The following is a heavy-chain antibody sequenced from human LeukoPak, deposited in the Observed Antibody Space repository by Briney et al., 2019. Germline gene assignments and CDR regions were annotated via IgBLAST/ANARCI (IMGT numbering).Heavy chain of an antibody. CDR1: GFTLSSYA. V-gene: IGHV3-30-3*01. D-gene: IGHD3-22*01. CDR2: ISYEGSNN. Sequence: GGSLRLSCGACGFTLSSYAMHGVRESPGKGLGWGAVISYEGSNNYYADSVKVRFTISRDNSKNTLYLQMNSLRAEDTAVYYCARGRYDSSGYYYSPYNWFDPWGQGTLVTVSS. J-gene: IGHJ5*02. CDR3: ARGRYDSSGYYYSPYNWFDP.